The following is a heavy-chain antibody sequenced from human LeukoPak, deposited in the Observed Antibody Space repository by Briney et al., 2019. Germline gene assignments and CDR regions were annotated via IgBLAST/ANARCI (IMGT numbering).Heavy chain of an antibody. CDR3: ASFGDYDPFDY. J-gene: IGHJ4*02. D-gene: IGHD4-17*01. CDR1: GFTFSSYS. CDR2: ISSSSSYI. Sequence: GGSLRLSCAASGFTFSSYSMNWVRQAPGKGLEWVSSISSSSSYIYYADSVKGRFTISRDNAKNSLYLQMNSLRAEDTAVYYCASFGDYDPFDYWGQGTLVTVSS. V-gene: IGHV3-21*01.